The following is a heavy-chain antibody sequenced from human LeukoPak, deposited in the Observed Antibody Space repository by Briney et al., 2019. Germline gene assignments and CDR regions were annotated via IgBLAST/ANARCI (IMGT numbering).Heavy chain of an antibody. J-gene: IGHJ4*02. V-gene: IGHV1-46*03. CDR3: ARGGYDFWSGYWVYYFDY. CDR2: IIPSGGST. Sequence: ASVKVSXKASGYTFTSYYMHWVRQAPGQGLEWMGIIIPSGGSTSYAQKFQGRVTMTRDTSTSTVYMELSSLRSEDTAVYYCARGGYDFWSGYWVYYFDYWGQGTLVTVPS. D-gene: IGHD3-3*01. CDR1: GYTFTSYY.